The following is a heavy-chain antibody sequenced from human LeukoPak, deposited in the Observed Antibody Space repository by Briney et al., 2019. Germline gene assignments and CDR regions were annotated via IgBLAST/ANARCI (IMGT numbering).Heavy chain of an antibody. V-gene: IGHV1-24*01. J-gene: IGHJ4*02. D-gene: IGHD1-26*01. Sequence: GASVKVSCKVSGYTLTELSMHWVRQAPGKGLEWMGGLDPEDGETIYAQKFQGRVTMTEDTATDTAYMELSSLRSEDTAVYYCATVKGGSYYELDYWGQGTLVTVSS. CDR3: ATVKGGSYYELDY. CDR1: GYTLTELS. CDR2: LDPEDGET.